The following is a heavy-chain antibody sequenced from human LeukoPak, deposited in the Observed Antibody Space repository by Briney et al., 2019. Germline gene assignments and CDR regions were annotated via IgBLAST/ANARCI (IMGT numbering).Heavy chain of an antibody. D-gene: IGHD2-21*02. Sequence: SETLSLTCAVYGGSFSGYSWSWIRQPPGKGLEWIGYIYHSGSTYYNPSLKSRVTISVDRSKNQFSLKLSSVTAADTAVYYCARGGGDLPFDYWGQGTLVTVSS. CDR2: IYHSGST. CDR3: ARGGGDLPFDY. J-gene: IGHJ4*02. CDR1: GGSFSGYS. V-gene: IGHV4-30-2*01.